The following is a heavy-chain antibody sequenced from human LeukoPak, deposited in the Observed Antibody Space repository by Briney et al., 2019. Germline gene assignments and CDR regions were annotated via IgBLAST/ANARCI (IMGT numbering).Heavy chain of an antibody. CDR2: IHTNGRT. CDR1: GDSISSYY. D-gene: IGHD3-10*01. Sequence: SETLSLTCTVSGDSISSYYWSWIRQTPGKGLEWIGYIHTNGRTNYSPSLKSRVTMPVDSSKNQLSLMLSSVTAADTAVYCTRRAPTSYGHYLDSWGQGTLVTVSS. CDR3: RRAPTSYGHYLDS. V-gene: IGHV4-4*09. J-gene: IGHJ4*02.